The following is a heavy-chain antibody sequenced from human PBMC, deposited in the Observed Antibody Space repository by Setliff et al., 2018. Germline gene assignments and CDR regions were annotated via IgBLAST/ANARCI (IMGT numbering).Heavy chain of an antibody. CDR3: AREGVHTRSSTDYHYYMDV. CDR1: GYTFTSYG. D-gene: IGHD1-26*01. CDR2: ISAYNGNT. V-gene: IGHV1-18*01. J-gene: IGHJ6*03. Sequence: ASVKVSCKASGYTFTSYGISWVRQAPGQGLEWMGWISAYNGNTNYAQKLQGRVTIITDESTSTAYMELSSLTSDDTAVYYCAREGVHTRSSTDYHYYMDVWGRGTTVTVS.